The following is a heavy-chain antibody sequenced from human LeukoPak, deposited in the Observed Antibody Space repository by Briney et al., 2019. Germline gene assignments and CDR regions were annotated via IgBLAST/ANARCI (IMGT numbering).Heavy chain of an antibody. V-gene: IGHV1-3*01. CDR3: ARDLSTYSGSYWGYFDY. D-gene: IGHD1-26*01. Sequence: ASVKVSCKASGYTFTSYAMHWVRQAPGQRLEWMGWINAGNGNTKYSQKFQGRVTITRDTSASTAYMELSSLRSEDTAVYYCARDLSTYSGSYWGYFDYWGQGTLVTVSS. CDR2: INAGNGNT. J-gene: IGHJ4*02. CDR1: GYTFTSYA.